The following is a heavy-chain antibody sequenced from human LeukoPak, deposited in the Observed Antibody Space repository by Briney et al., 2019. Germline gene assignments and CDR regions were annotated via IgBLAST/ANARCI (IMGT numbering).Heavy chain of an antibody. CDR2: ISGSGVGT. CDR3: AKGVGYCSGGSCQQFDY. J-gene: IGHJ4*02. D-gene: IGHD2-15*01. Sequence: GGSLRLSCTVSGFTVSGNSMSWVRQAPGKGLEWVSAISGSGVGTYYADSVKGRFTISRDNSKNTLYLQMNTLRAEDTAVYYCAKGVGYCSGGSCQQFDYWGQGTLVTVPS. V-gene: IGHV3-23*01. CDR1: GFTVSGNS.